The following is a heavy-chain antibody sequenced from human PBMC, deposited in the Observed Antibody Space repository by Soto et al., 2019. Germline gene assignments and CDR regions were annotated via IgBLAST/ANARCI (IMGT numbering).Heavy chain of an antibody. J-gene: IGHJ5*02. CDR2: ISYTRST. Sequence: QVQLQESGPGLVKPSETLSLTCTVSGDSISSYYWSWIRQPPGKGLEWVGYISYTRSTIYNPALASRAPISLATSKNQVSLRLNSVTVADTAVYYCARVGELPVWFDPWGRGTRVTVSS. V-gene: IGHV4-59*13. CDR1: GDSISSYY. D-gene: IGHD3-10*01. CDR3: ARVGELPVWFDP.